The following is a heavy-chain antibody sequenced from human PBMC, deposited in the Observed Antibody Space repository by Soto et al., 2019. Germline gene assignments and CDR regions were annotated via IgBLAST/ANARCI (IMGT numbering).Heavy chain of an antibody. D-gene: IGHD3-3*01. CDR1: GGSVRSESHY. CDR3: ARDQYDFRSGSYYYAMEV. J-gene: IGHJ6*02. Sequence: QVQLQESGPGLVKPSETLSLTCTVSGGSVRSESHYWSWIRETPWKGLEWFGYIYYTGSTNYNPSLKGRVTMSVDTSRDQVSLRLRSVTRADTAVYYCARDQYDFRSGSYYYAMEVWGQGTKVTVSS. CDR2: IYYTGST. V-gene: IGHV4-61*01.